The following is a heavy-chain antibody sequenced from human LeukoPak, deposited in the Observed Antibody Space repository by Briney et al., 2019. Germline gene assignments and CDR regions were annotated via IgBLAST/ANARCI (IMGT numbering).Heavy chain of an antibody. CDR3: AKAGYSYGIDYYYYYGMDV. CDR1: GFTFSSYA. D-gene: IGHD5-18*01. J-gene: IGHJ6*02. Sequence: GGSLRLSCAASGFTFSSYAMSWVRQAPGKGLEWVSAISGSGGSTYYADSVKGRFTISRDNSKNTLYLQMNSLRAEDTAVYYCAKAGYSYGIDYYYYYGMDVWGQGTTVTVSS. V-gene: IGHV3-23*01. CDR2: ISGSGGST.